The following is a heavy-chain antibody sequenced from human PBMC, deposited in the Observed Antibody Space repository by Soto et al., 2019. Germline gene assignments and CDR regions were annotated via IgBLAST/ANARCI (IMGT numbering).Heavy chain of an antibody. CDR2: INHSGST. D-gene: IGHD6-13*01. J-gene: IGHJ6*02. V-gene: IGHV4-34*01. CDR3: ARLTVYSSSWYVRGGAYGMDV. CDR1: GGSFSGYY. Sequence: QVQLQQWGAGLLKPSETLSLTCAVYGGSFSGYYWSWIRQPPGKGLEWIGEINHSGSTNYNPSLKSRVTISVDTSKNQFSLKLSSVTAADTAVYYCARLTVYSSSWYVRGGAYGMDVWGQGTTVTVSS.